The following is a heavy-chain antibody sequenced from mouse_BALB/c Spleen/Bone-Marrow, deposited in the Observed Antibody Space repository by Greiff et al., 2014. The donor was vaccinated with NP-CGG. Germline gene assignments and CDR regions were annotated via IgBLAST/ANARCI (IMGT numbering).Heavy chain of an antibody. Sequence: EVQVVESGAELVKPGASVKLSCTASGFNIKDTYMHWVKQRPEQGLEWIGRIDPANGNIKYDPKFQGKATITADTSSNTAYLQLSSLTSEDTAVYYCAPYYYGGWFANWGQGTLVTVSA. D-gene: IGHD1-1*01. V-gene: IGHV14-3*02. J-gene: IGHJ3*01. CDR2: IDPANGNI. CDR3: APYYYGGWFAN. CDR1: GFNIKDTY.